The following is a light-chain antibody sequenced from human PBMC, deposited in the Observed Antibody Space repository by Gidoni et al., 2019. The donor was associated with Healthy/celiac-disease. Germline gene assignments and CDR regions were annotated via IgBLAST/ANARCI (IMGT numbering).Light chain of an antibody. Sequence: SSELTQDPAVSVALGQTVRITCQGDSLRSYYANWYQQQPGQAPVSVIYGKNNRPSRIPDRFSGSSSGNTASLTITGAQAEDEADYYCNSRDSSGNHLVFGGGTKLTV. CDR2: GKN. J-gene: IGLJ2*01. V-gene: IGLV3-19*01. CDR1: SLRSYY. CDR3: NSRDSSGNHLV.